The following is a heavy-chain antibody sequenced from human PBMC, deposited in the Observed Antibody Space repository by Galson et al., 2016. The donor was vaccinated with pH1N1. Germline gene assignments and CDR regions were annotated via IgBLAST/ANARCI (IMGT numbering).Heavy chain of an antibody. Sequence: CKASGDTFNSYAFNWVRQAPGQGLEWMGRVIAIFNTPNYAREFQGRVTITADESTSTAYMELSSLRSEDTAVYYCATTRWTPSQGVISQFFAQWGQGTQVTVSS. CDR3: ATTRWTPSQGVISQFFAQ. CDR1: GDTFNSYA. CDR2: VIAIFNTP. J-gene: IGHJ4*02. D-gene: IGHD4-23*01. V-gene: IGHV1-69*15.